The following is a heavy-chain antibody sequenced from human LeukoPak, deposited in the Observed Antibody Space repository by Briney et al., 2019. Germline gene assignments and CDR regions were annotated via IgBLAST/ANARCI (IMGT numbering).Heavy chain of an antibody. CDR3: ARARGVVVAAEYYYYGMDV. CDR2: IYYSGST. Sequence: SETLSLTCTVSGGSISSYYWSWIRQPPGKGLEWIGYIYYSGSTNYNPSLKSRVTISVDTSKNQFSLKLSSVTAADTAVYYCARARGVVVAAEYYYYGMDVWGQGTTVTVPS. J-gene: IGHJ6*02. CDR1: GGSISSYY. D-gene: IGHD2-15*01. V-gene: IGHV4-59*01.